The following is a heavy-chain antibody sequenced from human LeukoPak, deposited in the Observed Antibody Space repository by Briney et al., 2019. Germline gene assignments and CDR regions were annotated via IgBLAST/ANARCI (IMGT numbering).Heavy chain of an antibody. CDR2: ISSSSSNI. CDR1: GFTFSSYS. Sequence: GGSLRLSCAASGFTFSSYSMNWVRQAPGKGLEWVSSISSSSSNIYYADSVKGRFTISRDNAKNSLYLQMNSLRAEDTAVYYCASDKIVGASRFDYWGQGTLVTVSS. CDR3: ASDKIVGASRFDY. J-gene: IGHJ4*02. V-gene: IGHV3-21*01. D-gene: IGHD1-26*01.